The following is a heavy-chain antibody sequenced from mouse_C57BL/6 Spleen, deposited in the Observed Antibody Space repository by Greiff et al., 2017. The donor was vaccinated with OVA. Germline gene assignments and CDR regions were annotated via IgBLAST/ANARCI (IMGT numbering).Heavy chain of an antibody. D-gene: IGHD1-1*01. J-gene: IGHJ3*01. CDR3: ARRLYGSSYVFAY. CDR2: IDPNSGGT. Sequence: QVQLKQPGAELVKPGASVKLSCKASGYTFTSYWMHWVKQRPGRGLEWIGRIDPNSGGTKYNEKFKSKATLTVDKPSSTAYMQLSSLTSEDSAVYYCARRLYGSSYVFAYWGQGTLVTVSA. CDR1: GYTFTSYW. V-gene: IGHV1-72*01.